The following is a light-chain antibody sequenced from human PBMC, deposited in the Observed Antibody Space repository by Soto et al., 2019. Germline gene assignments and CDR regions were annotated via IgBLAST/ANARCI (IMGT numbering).Light chain of an antibody. CDR3: QQYDISPWT. J-gene: IGKJ1*01. Sequence: DIQMTQSPSTLSASVRDRVTITCRASQTISSSLAWYQQKPGKAPKLLIYKASSLESWVPSRFSGSGSGTEFTLTISSLQPDDFAVYYCQQYDISPWTFGQGTKVDIK. V-gene: IGKV1-5*03. CDR1: QTISSS. CDR2: KAS.